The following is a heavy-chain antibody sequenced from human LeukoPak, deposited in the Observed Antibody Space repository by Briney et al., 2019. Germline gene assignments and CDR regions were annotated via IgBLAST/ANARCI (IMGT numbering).Heavy chain of an antibody. CDR1: GGSISSGSYY. V-gene: IGHV4-61*01. CDR3: ARALSYGGNPDDAFDI. CDR2: IYYSGST. D-gene: IGHD4-23*01. J-gene: IGHJ3*02. Sequence: SETLSLTCTVSGGSISSGSYYWSWIRQPPGKGLEWIGYIYYSGSTNYNPSLKSRVTISVDTSRNQFSLKLSSVTAADTAVYYCARALSYGGNPDDAFDIWGQGTMVTVSS.